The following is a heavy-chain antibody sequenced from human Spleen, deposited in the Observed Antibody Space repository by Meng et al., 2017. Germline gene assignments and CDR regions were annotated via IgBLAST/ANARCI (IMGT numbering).Heavy chain of an antibody. Sequence: VKRAGPLSLTSTASRSSIGSRSYISGWSYHPPGKGLASSGGIYYTENTDYNPSLKSRLIISIDTSKTQVTLKLTFVTAADTAMYFCAGVCVGLRVEELSPRWFDPWGQGTLVTVSS. J-gene: IGHJ5*02. CDR3: AGVCVGLRVEELSPRWFDP. V-gene: IGHV4-39*06. CDR2: IYYTENT. CDR1: RSSIGSRSYI. D-gene: IGHD3-16*02.